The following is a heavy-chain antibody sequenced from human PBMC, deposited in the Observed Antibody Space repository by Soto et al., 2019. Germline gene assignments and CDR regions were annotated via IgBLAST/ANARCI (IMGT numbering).Heavy chain of an antibody. CDR1: GSTFSSYG. J-gene: IGHJ6*02. CDR3: VEEAAAIHYGMDV. CDR2: ISYDGSNK. D-gene: IGHD2-2*01. V-gene: IGHV3-30*03. Sequence: QVQLLESGGGVVQPGRSLRLSCAASGSTFSSYGMHWVRQAPGKGLEWVAVISYDGSNKYYADSVKGRFTISRDNSKNTLYLQMNSLRAEDTAVYYCVEEAAAIHYGMDVWGQGTTVTVSS.